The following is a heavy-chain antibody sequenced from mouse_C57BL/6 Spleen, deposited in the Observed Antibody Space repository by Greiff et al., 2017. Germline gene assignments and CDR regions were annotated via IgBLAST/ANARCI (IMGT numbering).Heavy chain of an antibody. CDR1: GYTFTDYN. CDR2: INPNNGGT. J-gene: IGHJ1*03. CDR3: ARSGYDYDGYFDV. V-gene: IGHV1-18*01. D-gene: IGHD2-4*01. Sequence: EVQLQQSGPELVKPGASVKIPCKASGYTFTDYNMAWVKQSHGKSLEWIGDINPNNGGTIYNQKFKGKATLTVDKSSSTAYMELRSLTSEDTAVYYCARSGYDYDGYFDVWGTGTTVTVSS.